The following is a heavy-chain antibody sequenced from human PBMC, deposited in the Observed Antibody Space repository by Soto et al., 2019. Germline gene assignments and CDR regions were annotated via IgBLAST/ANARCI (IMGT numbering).Heavy chain of an antibody. CDR3: AGHGRYGNSGAGWFDP. CDR2: IYYSGST. J-gene: IGHJ5*02. V-gene: IGHV4-39*01. D-gene: IGHD4-17*01. Sequence: QLQLQESGPGLVKPSETLSLTCSVTGGSISSSNFYWGWIRQPPGKGLEWIGSIYYSGSTYYNLSLKTRVTIFVDTSKNQFSLKLSSVTAAATAVFYCAGHGRYGNSGAGWFDPWGQGALVTVSS. CDR1: GGSISSSNFY.